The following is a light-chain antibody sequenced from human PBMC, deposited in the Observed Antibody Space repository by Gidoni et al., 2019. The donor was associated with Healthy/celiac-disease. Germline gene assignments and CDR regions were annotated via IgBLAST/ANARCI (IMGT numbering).Light chain of an antibody. V-gene: IGKV3-11*01. CDR2: DAS. CDR3: QQRSNWWT. Sequence: EMVLTQSPATLSLSPGERATLSCRASQSVSSYLAWYQQKPGQAPRLLIYDASNRATGIPARFSGSGSGTDFTLTISNLEPEDFAVYYCQQRSNWWTFGQGTKVEIK. CDR1: QSVSSY. J-gene: IGKJ1*01.